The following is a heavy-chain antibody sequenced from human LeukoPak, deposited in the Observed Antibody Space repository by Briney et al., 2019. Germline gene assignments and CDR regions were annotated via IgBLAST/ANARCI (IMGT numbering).Heavy chain of an antibody. CDR3: ANYNWNDLALWY. Sequence: GASVKVSCKASGGTFSSYAISWVRQAPGQGLEWMGGIIPIFGTANYAQKFQGRVTITADESTSTAYMELSSLRSEDTAVYYCANYNWNDLALWYWGQGTLVTASS. V-gene: IGHV1-69*13. CDR1: GGTFSSYA. CDR2: IIPIFGTA. D-gene: IGHD1-20*01. J-gene: IGHJ4*02.